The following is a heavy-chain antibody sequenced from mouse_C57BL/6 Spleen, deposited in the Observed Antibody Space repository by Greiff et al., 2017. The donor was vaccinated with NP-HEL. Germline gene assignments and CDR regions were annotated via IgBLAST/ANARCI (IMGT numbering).Heavy chain of an antibody. CDR2: INPNNGGT. D-gene: IGHD1-1*01. V-gene: IGHV1-18*01. CDR1: GYTFTDYN. J-gene: IGHJ1*03. CDR3: ARGRFPWYFDV. Sequence: EVQLQQSGPELVKPGASVKIPCKASGYTFTDYNMDWVKQSHGKSLEWIGDINPNNGGTIYNQKFKGKATLTVDKSSSTAYMELRSLTSEDTAVYYCARGRFPWYFDVWGTGTTVTVSS.